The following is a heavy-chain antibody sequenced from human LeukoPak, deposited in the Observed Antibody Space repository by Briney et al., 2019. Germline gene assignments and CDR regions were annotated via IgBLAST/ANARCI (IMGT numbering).Heavy chain of an antibody. D-gene: IGHD1-26*01. CDR3: AKSYSEKFD. V-gene: IGHV3-23*01. CDR2: INGSGGRT. Sequence: GGSLRLSCAASGFTFSTYAMSWVRQAPGKGLEWVSGINGSGGRTYYANSVKGRFTVSRDNSKNTLYLQMNSQRAEDTAVYYCAKSYSEKFDWGQGTLVTVSS. J-gene: IGHJ4*02. CDR1: GFTFSTYA.